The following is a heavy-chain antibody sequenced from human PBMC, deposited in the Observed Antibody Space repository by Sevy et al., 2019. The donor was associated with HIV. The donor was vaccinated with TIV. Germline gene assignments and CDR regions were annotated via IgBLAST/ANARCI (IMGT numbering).Heavy chain of an antibody. CDR1: GGSISSYY. V-gene: IGHV4-59*01. J-gene: IGHJ3*02. Sequence: SETLSLTCTVSGGSISSYYWSWIRQPPGKGLEWIGYIYYSGSTNYNPSLKSRVTISVDTSKNQFSLKLSSVTAADTAVYYCARDFAEGLGHCSGGSCRDAFDIWGQGTMVTVSS. CDR3: ARDFAEGLGHCSGGSCRDAFDI. D-gene: IGHD2-15*01. CDR2: IYYSGST.